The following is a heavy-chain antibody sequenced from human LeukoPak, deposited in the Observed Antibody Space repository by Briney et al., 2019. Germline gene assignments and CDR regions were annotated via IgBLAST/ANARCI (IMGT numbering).Heavy chain of an antibody. Sequence: SGPALVKPTQTLTLTCTFSGFSLSTSGMRVSWIRQPPGKALEWLARIDWGDNRFYSTSLKTRLTISKDTSKNQVVLTMTNMDPVDTATYYCARLYSTGWYDYWGQGTLVTVSS. V-gene: IGHV2-70*04. CDR3: ARLYSTGWYDY. CDR2: IDWGDNR. CDR1: GFSLSTSGMR. D-gene: IGHD6-19*01. J-gene: IGHJ4*02.